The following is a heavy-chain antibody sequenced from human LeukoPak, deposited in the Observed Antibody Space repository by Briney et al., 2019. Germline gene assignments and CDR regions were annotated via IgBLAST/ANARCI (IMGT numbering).Heavy chain of an antibody. D-gene: IGHD6-6*01. CDR1: GFTFSSYS. V-gene: IGHV3-21*01. Sequence: PGGSLRLSCAASGFTFSSYSMNWVRQAPGKGLEWVSSISSSSSYIYYADSVKGRFTISRDNAKNSLYLQMNSLRAKDTAVCYCARVVAARVSDIWGQGTLVTVSS. CDR2: ISSSSSYI. J-gene: IGHJ4*02. CDR3: ARVVAARVSDI.